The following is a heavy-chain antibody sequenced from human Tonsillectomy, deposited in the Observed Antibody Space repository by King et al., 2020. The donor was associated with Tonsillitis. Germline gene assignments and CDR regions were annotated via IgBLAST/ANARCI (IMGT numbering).Heavy chain of an antibody. D-gene: IGHD3-16*01. CDR3: ARDTLPFYYDTTASPYYGMDV. CDR2: ISAYNTNT. V-gene: IGHV1-18*01. Sequence: VQLVESAADVKKPGASVKVSCKASGYTFTSYGISWVRQAPGQGLEWMGWISAYNTNTNYAQKVQDRVTMTTDTTTSTAYMEVRSLRSDDTAVYYCARDTLPFYYDTTASPYYGMDVWGQGTTVTVSS. J-gene: IGHJ6*02. CDR1: GYTFTSYG.